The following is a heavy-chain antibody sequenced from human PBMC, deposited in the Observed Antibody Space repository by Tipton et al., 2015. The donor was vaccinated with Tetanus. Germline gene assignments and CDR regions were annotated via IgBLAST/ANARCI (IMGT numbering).Heavy chain of an antibody. V-gene: IGHV1-69*01. CDR2: ITPIFGTT. D-gene: IGHD4-17*01. CDR1: GGTFTNYA. J-gene: IGHJ4*02. Sequence: QGQLVQSGAEMKKPGSSEKVSCKASGGTFTNYALSWVRQAPGQGLEWVGGITPIFGTTNSAPKFPGRVTITADESTNTAYMELSSLRSEDTAVYYCATSAVTRWGPGTLETVSS. CDR3: ATSAVTR.